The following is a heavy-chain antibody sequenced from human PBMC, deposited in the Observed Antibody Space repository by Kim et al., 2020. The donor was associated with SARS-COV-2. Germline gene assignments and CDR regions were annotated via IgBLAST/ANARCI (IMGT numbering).Heavy chain of an antibody. V-gene: IGHV3-30*18. Sequence: GGSLRLSCAASGFTFSSYGMHWVRQAPGKGLEWVSAISYDGSNKYYADSVKGRFTISRDNSKNTLYLQMNSLRAEDTAVYYCAKMVIGYFDWLLSTERYPGGSAFHLWGEGTMVPLS. CDR1: GFTFSSYG. D-gene: IGHD3-9*01. CDR2: ISYDGSNK. CDR3: AKMVIGYFDWLLSTERYPGGSAFHL. J-gene: IGHJ3*01.